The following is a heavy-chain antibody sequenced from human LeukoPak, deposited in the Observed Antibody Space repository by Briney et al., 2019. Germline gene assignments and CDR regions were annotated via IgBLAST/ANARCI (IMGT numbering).Heavy chain of an antibody. D-gene: IGHD2-2*02. Sequence: PGGSLRLSCAASGFAFSDYAMSWVRQAPGKGLQWVSTISNSGDTTYHAGSVKGRFTISRDNSKNTLYLQMNSLRAEDTAVYYCAKDIVPYCSSTTCYMIADYWGQGTLVTVSS. CDR2: ISNSGDTT. CDR3: AKDIVPYCSSTTCYMIADY. CDR1: GFAFSDYA. J-gene: IGHJ4*02. V-gene: IGHV3-23*01.